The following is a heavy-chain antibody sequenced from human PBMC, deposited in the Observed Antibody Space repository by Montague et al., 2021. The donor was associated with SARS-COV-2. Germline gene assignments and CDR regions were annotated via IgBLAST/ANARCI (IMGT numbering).Heavy chain of an antibody. V-gene: IGHV3-43*02. D-gene: IGHD4-23*01. CDR1: GFTFDDHA. J-gene: IGHJ4*02. CDR2: ISGNGGRR. Sequence: SLRLSCAASGFTFDDHAMHWVRQAPGKGLEWVSLISGNGGRRFYADSVQGRFTTSRDNSRNSLYLQMSSLRSEDTALYYCAKDIADYGGNSYFDYWGQGILVTVSS. CDR3: AKDIADYGGNSYFDY.